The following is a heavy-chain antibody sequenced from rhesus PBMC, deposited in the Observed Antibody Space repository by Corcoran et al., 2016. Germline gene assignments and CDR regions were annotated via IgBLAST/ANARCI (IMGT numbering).Heavy chain of an antibody. V-gene: IGHV4-106*01. CDR2: IYGRGGGT. Sequence: QVQLQESGPGLVKPSETLSLTCAVSGGSISDAYYWSWIRQPPGKGQEWIGYIYGRGGGTNYNPSLKNRVTMSIDTSKNQFSLKLSSVTAADTAGYYCARDEYSNLVEFWGQGALVTVSS. J-gene: IGHJ1*01. CDR3: ARDEYSNLVEF. CDR1: GGSISDAYY. D-gene: IGHD4-23*01.